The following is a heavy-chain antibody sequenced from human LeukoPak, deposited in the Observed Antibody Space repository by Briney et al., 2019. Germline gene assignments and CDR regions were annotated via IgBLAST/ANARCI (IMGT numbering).Heavy chain of an antibody. CDR3: AREPPADIVVVPEGYYYYYMDV. CDR2: INQDGSDK. J-gene: IGHJ6*03. Sequence: PGGSLRLSCAASRFIFSNHWMTWVRQAPGKGLEWVAMINQDGSDKYYADSVKGRFTISRDNAKNSLDLQMNSLRVDDTAVYYCAREPPADIVVVPEGYYYYYMDVWGKGTTVTVSS. V-gene: IGHV3-7*01. D-gene: IGHD2-2*01. CDR1: RFIFSNHW.